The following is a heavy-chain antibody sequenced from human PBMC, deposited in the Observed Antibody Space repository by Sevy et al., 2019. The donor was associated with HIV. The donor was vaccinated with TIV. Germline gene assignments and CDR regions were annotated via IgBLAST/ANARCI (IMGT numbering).Heavy chain of an antibody. V-gene: IGHV5-51*01. D-gene: IGHD1-1*01. Sequence: GESLKISCKGSGYTFSDYWIGWVRQMPGKGLEWVGIIFPGDSDTTYSPSFRGQVTLSVDKSVTTAYLQWSSLKASDTAIYYCAKGARGTLPSYYYYGFDVWGQGTTVTVSS. J-gene: IGHJ6*02. CDR2: IFPGDSDT. CDR1: GYTFSDYW. CDR3: AKGARGTLPSYYYYGFDV.